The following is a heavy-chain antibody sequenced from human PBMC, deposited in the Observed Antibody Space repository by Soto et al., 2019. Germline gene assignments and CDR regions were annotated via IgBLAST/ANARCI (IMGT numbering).Heavy chain of an antibody. J-gene: IGHJ4*02. D-gene: IGHD3-10*01. V-gene: IGHV3-23*01. CDR1: GITFGRRT. CDR3: ARGSTDSYPGSRIFDF. Sequence: GASLRLSCVASGITFGRRTMGWDRQAPGEGLEWVSSITDSGGDAKYADSVRGRFTISRDNSKNTLYLQMSSLRAEDSAVYYCARGSTDSYPGSRIFDFWGRGTLVTVSS. CDR2: ITDSGGDA.